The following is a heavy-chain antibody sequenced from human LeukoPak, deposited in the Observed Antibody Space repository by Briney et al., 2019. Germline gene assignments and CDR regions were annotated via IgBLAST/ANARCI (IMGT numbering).Heavy chain of an antibody. J-gene: IGHJ4*02. CDR2: ISGSGGST. D-gene: IGHD2-8*01. CDR1: GFTFSSYA. Sequence: GGSLRLSCAASGFTFSSYAMNGVRQAPGKGLEWVSAISGSGGSTYYADSVKGRFTISRDNSKNTLYLQMYTLRAEDTAVCYCAKGAYVFTGDFDYWGQGTLVTVSS. V-gene: IGHV3-23*01. CDR3: AKGAYVFTGDFDY.